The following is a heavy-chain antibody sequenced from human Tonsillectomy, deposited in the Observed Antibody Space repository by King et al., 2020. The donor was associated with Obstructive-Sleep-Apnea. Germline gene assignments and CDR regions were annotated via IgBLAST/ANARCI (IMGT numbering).Heavy chain of an antibody. J-gene: IGHJ4*02. D-gene: IGHD3-22*01. Sequence: VQLVQSGSEVKKPGSSVKVSCKASNYTFTSYGISWVRHAPGQALEWMEWISAYNSNTNYAQNLQGRGTMTTETSTSTAYMELRSLGSDDTAVYYCARIVVANFNDYWGQGTLVTVSS. CDR1: NYTFTSYG. CDR2: ISAYNSNT. V-gene: IGHV1-18*01. CDR3: ARIVVANFNDY.